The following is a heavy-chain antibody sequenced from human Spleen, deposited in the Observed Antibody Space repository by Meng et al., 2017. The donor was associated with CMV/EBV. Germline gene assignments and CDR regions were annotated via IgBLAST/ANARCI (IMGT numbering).Heavy chain of an antibody. CDR3: VAYNYDSSDYFDY. J-gene: IGHJ4*02. V-gene: IGHV3-15*01. D-gene: IGHD3-22*01. Sequence: SGFTYNNARMRWGRQAPGKGQEWVGSIKSKTDGGTRDYAATVKGRFSISRDDSKNTLSLQMNSLTTEDTAVYYCVAYNYDSSDYFDYWGQGTLVTVSS. CDR1: GFTYNNAR. CDR2: IKSKTDGGTR.